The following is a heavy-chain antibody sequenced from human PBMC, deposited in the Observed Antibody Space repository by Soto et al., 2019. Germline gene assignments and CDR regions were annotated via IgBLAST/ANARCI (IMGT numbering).Heavy chain of an antibody. D-gene: IGHD2-15*01. V-gene: IGHV5-10-1*01. J-gene: IGHJ6*02. CDR1: GYSFTSCW. CDR3: AGGYCVWVSCYSTPLYCYYGMDV. Sequence: GESLKISCKGSGYSFTSCWISWVRQMPGKGLEWMGRIDPSDSYTTYSPSFQGHVTISADKSISTAYRQWISLKASDTAMYYGAGGYCVWVSCYSTPLYCYYGMDVWGQGTRDTVSS. CDR2: IDPSDSYT.